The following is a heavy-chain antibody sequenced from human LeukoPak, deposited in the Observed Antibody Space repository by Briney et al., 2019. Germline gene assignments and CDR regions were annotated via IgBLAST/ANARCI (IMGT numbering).Heavy chain of an antibody. Sequence: SVKVSCKASGGTFSRYAISWVRQAPGQGLEWMGGIIPIFGTANYAQKFQGRVTITADESTSTAYMELSSLRSEDTAVYYCARLDEYSSSSRYYGMDVWGQGTTVTVSS. CDR2: IIPIFGTA. CDR1: GGTFSRYA. V-gene: IGHV1-69*13. CDR3: ARLDEYSSSSRYYGMDV. D-gene: IGHD6-6*01. J-gene: IGHJ6*02.